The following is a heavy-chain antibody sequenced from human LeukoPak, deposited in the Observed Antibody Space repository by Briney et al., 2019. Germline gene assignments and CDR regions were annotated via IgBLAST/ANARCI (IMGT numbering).Heavy chain of an antibody. Sequence: PSETLSLTCAVYGGSFSGYYWRWLRQPPGKGLEWIGEINHSGSTNYNPSLKSRVTISVDTSKNQFSLKLSSVTAADTAVYYCARVQYQLPGRNYMDVWGKGTTVTVSS. CDR2: INHSGST. V-gene: IGHV4-34*01. J-gene: IGHJ6*03. CDR1: GGSFSGYY. D-gene: IGHD2-2*01. CDR3: ARVQYQLPGRNYMDV.